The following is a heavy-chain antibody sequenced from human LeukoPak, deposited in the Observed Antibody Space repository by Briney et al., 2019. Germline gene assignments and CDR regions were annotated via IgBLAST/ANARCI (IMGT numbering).Heavy chain of an antibody. CDR3: ARVNIDWWVYYFDY. J-gene: IGHJ4*02. D-gene: IGHD2-8*02. V-gene: IGHV1-18*01. CDR2: ISSYNGGT. Sequence: ASVKVSFKASGYTFTCYGITLVRHAHGQGLGLKSLISSYNGGTNYAQKLQGRVTMTTDTSTSTTYMDLKSLRSDDTAVYYCARVNIDWWVYYFDYWGQGTLVTVAS. CDR1: GYTFTCYG.